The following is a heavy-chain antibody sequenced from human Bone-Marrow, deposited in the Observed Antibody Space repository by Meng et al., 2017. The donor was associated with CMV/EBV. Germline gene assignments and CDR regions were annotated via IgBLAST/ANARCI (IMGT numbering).Heavy chain of an antibody. J-gene: IGHJ5*02. CDR1: GFTFRSYG. CDR2: ILYDESNK. V-gene: IGHV3-30*02. CDR3: AREADGSGYNWFDP. D-gene: IGHD3-10*01. Sequence: GESLKISCAASGFTFRSYGMHWVRQAPGKGLEWVAFILYDESNKYYGDSVKGRFTIFRDNSKNTLYLQMNSLRAEDTAVYYCAREADGSGYNWFDPWGQGTLVTVSS.